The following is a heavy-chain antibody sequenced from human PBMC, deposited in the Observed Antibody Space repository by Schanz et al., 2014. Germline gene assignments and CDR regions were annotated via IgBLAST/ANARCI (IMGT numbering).Heavy chain of an antibody. CDR3: AKSYDTSGYSGFDY. CDR1: GFTFSNYW. Sequence: EVQLVESGGGLVKPGGSLRLSCAASGFTFSNYWMSWVRQAPGKGLEWVASGNTDGGGKFYVESVKGRFTIFRDNDKACLYLQMNSLRTADTAVYFCAKSYDTSGYSGFDYWGQGTLVTVSS. D-gene: IGHD3-22*01. V-gene: IGHV3-7*01. CDR2: GNTDGGGK. J-gene: IGHJ4*02.